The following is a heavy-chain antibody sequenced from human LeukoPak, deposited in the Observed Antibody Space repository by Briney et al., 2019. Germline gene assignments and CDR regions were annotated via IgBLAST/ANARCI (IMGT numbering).Heavy chain of an antibody. CDR2: INPNSGGT. V-gene: IGHV1-2*02. D-gene: IGHD6-19*01. Sequence: ASVKVSCKASGYTFTGYYMHWVRQAPGQGLEWMGWINPNSGGTNYAQKFQGRVTMTRDTSISTAYMELSRLRSDDTAVYYCARSARRAVAGTTSVIRFDPWGQGTLVTVSS. CDR3: ARSARRAVAGTTSVIRFDP. J-gene: IGHJ5*02. CDR1: GYTFTGYY.